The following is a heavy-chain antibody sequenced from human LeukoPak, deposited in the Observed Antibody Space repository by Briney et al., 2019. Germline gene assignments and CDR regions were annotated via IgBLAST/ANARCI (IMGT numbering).Heavy chain of an antibody. CDR3: ARDYKYAFDN. V-gene: IGHV3-48*01. CDR2: IGIDSGNT. CDR1: GFTFSDYS. D-gene: IGHD5-24*01. Sequence: GGSLRFSCAASGFTFSDYSMNWVRQAPGKGLVWISYIGIDSGNTNYADSVKGRFTISGDKAKNSLYLQMNSLRVEDTAVYYCARDYKYAFDNWGQGTLVTVSS. J-gene: IGHJ4*02.